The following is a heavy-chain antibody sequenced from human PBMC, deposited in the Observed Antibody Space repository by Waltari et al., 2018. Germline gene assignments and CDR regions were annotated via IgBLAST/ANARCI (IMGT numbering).Heavy chain of an antibody. J-gene: IGHJ6*03. CDR1: GGSISSYY. D-gene: IGHD2-2*01. Sequence: QVQPQESGPGLVKPSETLSLTCTVSGGSISSYYWSWIRQPPGKGLEWIGYIYYSGSTNYNPSLKSRVTISVDTSKNQFSLKLSSVTAADKAVYYCARARVVPAAFYYYYMDVWGKGTTVTISS. CDR2: IYYSGST. CDR3: ARARVVPAAFYYYYMDV. V-gene: IGHV4-59*01.